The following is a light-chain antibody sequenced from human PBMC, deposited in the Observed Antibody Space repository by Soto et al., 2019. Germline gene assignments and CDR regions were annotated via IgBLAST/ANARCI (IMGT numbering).Light chain of an antibody. V-gene: IGKV3-11*01. CDR3: QQRSNWPPVIT. CDR2: DAS. CDR1: QSFSSY. Sequence: EIVLTQSPATLSLSPGERVTLSCRASQSFSSYLAWYQQKPGQAPRLLIYDASKRATGLPARFSGRGSGTEFTLTLSSLEPEDFAVYYCQQRSNWPPVITFGQGTRLEIK. J-gene: IGKJ5*01.